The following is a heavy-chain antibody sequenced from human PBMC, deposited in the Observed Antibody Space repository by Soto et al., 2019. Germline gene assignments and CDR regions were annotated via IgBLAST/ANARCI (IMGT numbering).Heavy chain of an antibody. CDR3: ARNSIWSSYDY. J-gene: IGHJ4*02. Sequence: SLRLSCAASGFTCSTYAMAWVRQAPGKGLVWVSYMQSDGTTATYADSVKGRFTISKDSAKNMLYLQMNSLRAEDTAIYYCARNSIWSSYDYWGQGALVTVSS. CDR2: MQSDGTTA. V-gene: IGHV3-74*03. CDR1: GFTCSTYA. D-gene: IGHD6-6*01.